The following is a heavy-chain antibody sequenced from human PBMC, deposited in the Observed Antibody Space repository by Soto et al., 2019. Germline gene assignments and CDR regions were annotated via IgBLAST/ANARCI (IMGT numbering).Heavy chain of an antibody. CDR1: GYTFTSYY. Sequence: ASVKVSCKASGYTFTSYYMHWVRQAPGQGLEWMGIINPSGGSTSYAQKFQGRVTMTRDTSTSTVYMELSSLRSEDTAVYYCASTDYYDCSDWTSAYDIWGQGTMVTVSS. CDR2: INPSGGST. V-gene: IGHV1-46*01. J-gene: IGHJ3*02. D-gene: IGHD3-22*01. CDR3: ASTDYYDCSDWTSAYDI.